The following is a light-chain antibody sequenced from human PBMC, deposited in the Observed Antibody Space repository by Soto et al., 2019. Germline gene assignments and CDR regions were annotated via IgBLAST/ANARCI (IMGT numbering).Light chain of an antibody. J-gene: IGLJ2*01. CDR1: NVGSES. V-gene: IGLV3-21*04. CDR2: SDG. Sequence: SYELTQPPSVSVAPGKTATITCGGHNVGSESVHWYQQRPGQAPVLVIYSDGDRPSAIPERFSGSKSGNTATLTIGRVEAGDEADYYCQVWDSSSDHVIFVGGTKLTVL. CDR3: QVWDSSSDHVI.